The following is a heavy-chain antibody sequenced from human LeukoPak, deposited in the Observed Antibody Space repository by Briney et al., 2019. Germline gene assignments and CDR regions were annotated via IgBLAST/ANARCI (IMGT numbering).Heavy chain of an antibody. D-gene: IGHD2-15*01. V-gene: IGHV4-38-2*02. CDR1: GYSISSGHY. CDR2: IYHSGST. CDR3: ARDKYCSGGRCYYGFDP. J-gene: IGHJ5*02. Sequence: PSETLSLTCTVSGYSISSGHYWGWIRHPPGKGLEWIGNIYHSGSTNYNPSLKSRVTISVDKSKTQFSLKLSSVTAADTAVYYCARDKYCSGGRCYYGFDPWGQGTLVTVSS.